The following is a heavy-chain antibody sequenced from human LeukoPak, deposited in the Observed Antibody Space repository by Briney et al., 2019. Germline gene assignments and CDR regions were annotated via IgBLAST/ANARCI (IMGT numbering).Heavy chain of an antibody. CDR1: GFTFSSYS. J-gene: IGHJ4*02. CDR3: ARDQVVPAAIDFDY. V-gene: IGHV3-48*01. CDR2: ISSSSSTI. Sequence: GGSLRLSCAASGFTFSSYSMNWVRQAPGKGLEWVSYISSSSSTIYYADSVKGRLTISRDNAKNSLYLQMNSLRAEDTAVYYCARDQVVPAAIDFDYWGQGTLVTVSS. D-gene: IGHD2-2*01.